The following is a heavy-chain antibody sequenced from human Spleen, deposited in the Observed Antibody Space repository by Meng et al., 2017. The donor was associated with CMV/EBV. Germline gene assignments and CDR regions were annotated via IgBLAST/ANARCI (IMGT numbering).Heavy chain of an antibody. V-gene: IGHV4-59*01. CDR1: GGSISSYY. CDR3: ARGRLPYY. D-gene: IGHD5-18*01. Sequence: GSLRLSCTVSGGSISSYYWSWIRQPPGKGLEWIGYIYYSGSTNYNPSLKSRVTISVDTSKNQFSLKLSSVTAADTAVYYCARGRLPYYWGQGTLVTVS. J-gene: IGHJ4*02. CDR2: IYYSGST.